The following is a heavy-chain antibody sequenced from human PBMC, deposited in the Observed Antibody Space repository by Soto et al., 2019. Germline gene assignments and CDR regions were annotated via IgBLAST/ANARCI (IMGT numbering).Heavy chain of an antibody. CDR2: INHSGST. CDR1: GGSFSGYY. D-gene: IGHD5-18*01. J-gene: IGHJ3*02. Sequence: TSETLSLTCAVYGGSFSGYYWSWIRQPPGKGLEWIGEINHSGSTNYNPSLKSRVTISVDTSKNQFSLKLSSVTAADTAVYYCARVTRGYSYGSRRAFDIWGQGTMVTVSS. CDR3: ARVTRGYSYGSRRAFDI. V-gene: IGHV4-34*01.